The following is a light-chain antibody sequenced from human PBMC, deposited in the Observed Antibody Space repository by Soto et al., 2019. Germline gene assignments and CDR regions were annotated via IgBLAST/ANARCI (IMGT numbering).Light chain of an antibody. Sequence: QSALTQPPSASESPGQSVTISCTGTSSDVGHYDYVSWYQQHPGKAPKLMIYEVSKRPSGVPDRFSGSKFGYTASLTVSGLQAEDEADYYCSSYGGSNNLVFGGGTQLTVL. CDR1: SSDVGHYDY. CDR2: EVS. J-gene: IGLJ2*01. V-gene: IGLV2-8*01. CDR3: SSYGGSNNLV.